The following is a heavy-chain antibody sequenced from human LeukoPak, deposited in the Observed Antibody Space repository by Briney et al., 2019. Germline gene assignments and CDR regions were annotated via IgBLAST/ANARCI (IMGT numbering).Heavy chain of an antibody. J-gene: IGHJ4*02. CDR1: GGSISNSSYY. CDR2: IYYSGST. V-gene: IGHV4-39*01. D-gene: IGHD2-8*01. Sequence: SETLSLTCSVSGGSISNSSYYWGWIRQPPGKGLEWIGSIYYSGSTYYNPSLKSRVTISVDTSKNQFSLKLSSVTAADTAVYYCARRKGHAMVSHYFDYWGQGTLVTVSS. CDR3: ARRKGHAMVSHYFDY.